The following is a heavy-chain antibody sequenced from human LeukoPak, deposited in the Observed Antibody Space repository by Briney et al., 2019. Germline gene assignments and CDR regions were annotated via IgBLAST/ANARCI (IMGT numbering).Heavy chain of an antibody. J-gene: IGHJ4*02. CDR2: IWYDGSNK. CDR1: GFTFSNYG. Sequence: PGGSLRLSCAASGFTFSNYGMHWVRQAPGKGLEWVAVIWYDGSNKYYADSVKGRFTISRDNSKNTLYLQMNSLRAEDTAVYYCAREGDSGYDWFDYWGQGTLVTVSS. D-gene: IGHD5-12*01. CDR3: AREGDSGYDWFDY. V-gene: IGHV3-33*08.